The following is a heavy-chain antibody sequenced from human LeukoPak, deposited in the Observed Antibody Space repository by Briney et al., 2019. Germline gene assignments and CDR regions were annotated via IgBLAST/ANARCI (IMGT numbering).Heavy chain of an antibody. J-gene: IGHJ3*02. CDR2: IYHSGST. V-gene: IGHV4-38-2*02. D-gene: IGHD3-22*01. CDR1: GYSISSGYY. Sequence: PSETLSLTCTVSGYSISSGYYWGWIRQPPGKGLEWIGSIYHSGSTYYNPSLKSRVTISVDTSKNQFSLKLSSVTAADTAVYYCARVCAYTMIVVVTPLDAFDIWGQGTMVTVSS. CDR3: ARVCAYTMIVVVTPLDAFDI.